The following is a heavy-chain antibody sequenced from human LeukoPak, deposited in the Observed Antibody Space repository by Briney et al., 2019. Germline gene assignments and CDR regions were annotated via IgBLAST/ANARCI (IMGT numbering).Heavy chain of an antibody. Sequence: SETLSLTCTVSGASISSHYRSWIRQPPGRGLEWIGYIHYTGITSFDPSLKSRLTMSIDTSKSQFSLNLNSVTAADTAVYYCARVYDYGKFDFWGPGAPLTVSS. J-gene: IGHJ4*02. CDR2: IHYTGIT. D-gene: IGHD4/OR15-4a*01. CDR1: GASISSHY. V-gene: IGHV4-59*11. CDR3: ARVYDYGKFDF.